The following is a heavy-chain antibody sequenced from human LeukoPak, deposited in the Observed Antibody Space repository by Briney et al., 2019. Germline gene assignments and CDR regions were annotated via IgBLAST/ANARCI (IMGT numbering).Heavy chain of an antibody. CDR2: IYPGDSHT. D-gene: IGHD3-16*01. CDR3: ARLYTRLTRSIWGYFDP. V-gene: IGHV5-51*01. Sequence: GESLKISCKGSGYSFGTYWIGWVRQMPGKGLEWVGIIYPGDSHTSYSPSFQGQVTISADKSTSTAYLQWNSLKSSDTALYYCARLYTRLTRSIWGYFDPWGQGTLVTVSS. J-gene: IGHJ5*02. CDR1: GYSFGTYW.